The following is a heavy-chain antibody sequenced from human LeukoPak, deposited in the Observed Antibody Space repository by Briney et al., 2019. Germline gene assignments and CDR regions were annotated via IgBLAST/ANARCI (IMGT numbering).Heavy chain of an antibody. D-gene: IGHD7-27*01. CDR2: ISYDGSKK. Sequence: PGGSLRLSCAASGFTFSSYVMHWVRQAPGKGLEWVAVISYDGSKKFYAGSVKGRFTISRDNSKNTLYLQMNSLRTEDTAVYYCAKDSSAGDFYFDYWGQGTLVTVSS. CDR3: AKDSSAGDFYFDY. CDR1: GFTFSSYV. J-gene: IGHJ4*02. V-gene: IGHV3-30*18.